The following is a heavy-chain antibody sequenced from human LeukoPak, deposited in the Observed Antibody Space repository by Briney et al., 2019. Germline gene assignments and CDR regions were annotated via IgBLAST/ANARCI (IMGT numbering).Heavy chain of an antibody. Sequence: ASVKVSCKASGYTFTSYGISWVRQAPGQGLEWMGWISAYNGNTNYAQKLQGRVTMTTDTSTSTAYMELRSLRSDDTAVYYCARDLEYSYGYYYYYYMDVWGKGTTVTVSS. J-gene: IGHJ6*03. CDR2: ISAYNGNT. V-gene: IGHV1-18*01. CDR3: ARDLEYSYGYYYYYYMDV. CDR1: GYTFTSYG. D-gene: IGHD5-18*01.